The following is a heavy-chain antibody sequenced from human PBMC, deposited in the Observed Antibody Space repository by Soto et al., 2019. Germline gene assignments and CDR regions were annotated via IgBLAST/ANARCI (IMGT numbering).Heavy chain of an antibody. D-gene: IGHD3-10*01. CDR1: GYTFTGYY. V-gene: IGHV1-2*04. CDR3: ATGTLYVRYGSGSENAIDI. J-gene: IGHJ3*02. CDR2: INPNSGGT. Sequence: GASVKVSCKASGYTFTGYYMHWVRQAPGQGLEWMGWINPNSGGTNYAQKFQGWVTMTRDTSISTAYMELSRLRSDDTAVYYCATGTLYVRYGSGSENAIDIRGPETMVTLSS.